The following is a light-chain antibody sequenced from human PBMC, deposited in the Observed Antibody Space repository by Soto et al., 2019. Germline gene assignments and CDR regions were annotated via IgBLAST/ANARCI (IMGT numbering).Light chain of an antibody. CDR1: QSVSSY. CDR3: QQYGSSPLYT. CDR2: DAS. J-gene: IGKJ2*01. Sequence: EIVLTQSPATLSLSPGESATLSCRASQSVSSYLAWYQQKPGQAPRLLVYDASNRAPGIPARFSGSGSGTDFTLTISNLEPEDFAVYFCQQYGSSPLYTFGQGTKLEIK. V-gene: IGKV3-11*01.